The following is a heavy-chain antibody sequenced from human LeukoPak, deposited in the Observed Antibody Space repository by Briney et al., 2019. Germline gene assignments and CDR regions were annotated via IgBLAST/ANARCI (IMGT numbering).Heavy chain of an antibody. CDR2: IHYSGST. J-gene: IGHJ4*02. D-gene: IGHD1-14*01. CDR3: ARRGAGGVDFDY. CDR1: GGSISSYY. V-gene: IGHV4-59*06. Sequence: PSETLSLTCTVSGGSISSYYWSWIRQHPGKGLEWIGFIHYSGSTHYNPPLKSRVTISVDTSKNQFSLRLSSVTAADTAVYYCARRGAGGVDFDYWGQGTLVTVSS.